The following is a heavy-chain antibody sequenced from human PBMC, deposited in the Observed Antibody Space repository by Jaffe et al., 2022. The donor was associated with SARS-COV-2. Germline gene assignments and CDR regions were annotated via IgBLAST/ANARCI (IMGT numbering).Heavy chain of an antibody. CDR3: ARDPDHIVLVTAFRGPDS. V-gene: IGHV3-49*04. CDR2: IGNRVVGATT. J-gene: IGHJ4*02. Sequence: DVQLVKSGGGLVQRGGALRLSCADSGFYFRDWYMRWVRPAPGKGLDWKRLIGNRVVGATTDSITFVPGRFTLSGNESKSIICLQVVSLRPEGTAVSDCARDPDHIVLVTAFRGPDSWGQETLVSVSS. D-gene: IGHD2-21*02. CDR1: GFYFRDWY.